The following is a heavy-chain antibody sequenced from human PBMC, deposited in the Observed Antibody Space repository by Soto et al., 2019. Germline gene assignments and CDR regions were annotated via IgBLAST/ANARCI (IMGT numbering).Heavy chain of an antibody. CDR3: ARDLGDSSGWLGIGYYGMDL. D-gene: IGHD6-19*01. J-gene: IGHJ6*02. V-gene: IGHV3-30-3*01. CDR1: GFTLRSYA. CDR2: ISYDGSDK. Sequence: LRLSCAASGFTLRSYAMHWVRQAPGKGLEWVAVISYDGSDKYYADSVKGRFTISRDNSKNTLFLQMNSLRAEDTAVYYCARDLGDSSGWLGIGYYGMDLWGQGTTVTVSS.